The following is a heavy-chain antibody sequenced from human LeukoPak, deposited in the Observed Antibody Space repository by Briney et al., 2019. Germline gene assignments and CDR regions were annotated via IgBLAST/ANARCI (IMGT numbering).Heavy chain of an antibody. D-gene: IGHD6-19*01. CDR3: ARDSSGWYFDY. V-gene: IGHV3-30-3*01. CDR2: ISYDGGNK. J-gene: IGHJ4*02. Sequence: PGGSLRLTCAASGFTISTYDMHWVRQAPAKGLERVAGISYDGGNKYYADSVKGRFTISRDNSENTLWLQMNSLRTEDTAVYYCARDSSGWYFDYWGQGTLVTVSS. CDR1: GFTISTYD.